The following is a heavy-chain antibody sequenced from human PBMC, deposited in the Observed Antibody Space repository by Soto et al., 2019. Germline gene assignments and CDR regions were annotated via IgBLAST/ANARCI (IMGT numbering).Heavy chain of an antibody. CDR3: ARVRSYDILTGYYLYFDY. CDR2: KKQDGSEN. Sequence: PGGSLRLSCAASGFTFSSYWMSWVRQAPGKGLEWVANKKQDGSENYYVDFVKGRFTISRDNAKSSLYLQMNSLRAEDTAVYYCARVRSYDILTGYYLYFDYWGQGTLVTVSS. J-gene: IGHJ4*02. D-gene: IGHD3-9*01. CDR1: GFTFSSYW. V-gene: IGHV3-7*01.